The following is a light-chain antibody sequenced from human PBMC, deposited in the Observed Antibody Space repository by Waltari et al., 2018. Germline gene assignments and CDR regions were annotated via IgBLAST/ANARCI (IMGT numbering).Light chain of an antibody. CDR1: QSVSSN. V-gene: IGKV3-15*01. J-gene: IGKJ1*01. CDR2: GAS. Sequence: IVMTQSPATLSVSPGERATLSCRASQSVSSNLAWYQQKPGQAPRLFIYGASTRATGIPARFSGSGSGTEFSLTISSLQSEDFAVYYCQQYNNWPVTFGQGTKVEIK. CDR3: QQYNNWPVT.